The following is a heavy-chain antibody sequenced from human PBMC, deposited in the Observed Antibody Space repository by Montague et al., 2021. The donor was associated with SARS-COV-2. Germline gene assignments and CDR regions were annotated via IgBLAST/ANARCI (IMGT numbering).Heavy chain of an antibody. D-gene: IGHD3-9*01. CDR2: IDHSGST. CDR3: ARFYYDILTGYYGMDV. J-gene: IGHJ6*02. Sequence: SETLSLTCAVYGGSFSGYDWSWIRQSPGKGLEWIGEIDHSGSTKYNPSLKSRLTLSVDTSKNQFSLKLSSVTAADTAVYYCARFYYDILTGYYGMDVWGQGTTVTVSS. V-gene: IGHV4-34*01. CDR1: GGSFSGYD.